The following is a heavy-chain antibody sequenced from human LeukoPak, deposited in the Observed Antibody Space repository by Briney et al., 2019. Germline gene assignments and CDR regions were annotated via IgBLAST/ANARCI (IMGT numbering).Heavy chain of an antibody. D-gene: IGHD6-19*01. CDR3: ARDIAVSGDYFDY. CDR2: INSDMSST. CDR1: GFTFSNHW. J-gene: IGHJ4*02. Sequence: GGSLRLSCAASGFTFSNHWMHWVRQAPGKGLVWVSRINSDMSSTNYADSVKGRFTISRDNAKNTLYLQMNSLRAEDTAVYYCARDIAVSGDYFDYWGQGTLVTVSS. V-gene: IGHV3-74*01.